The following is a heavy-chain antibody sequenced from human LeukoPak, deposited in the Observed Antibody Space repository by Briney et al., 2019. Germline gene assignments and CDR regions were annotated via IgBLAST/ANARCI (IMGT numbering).Heavy chain of an antibody. CDR1: GGSISSNNW. CDR3: ARDDYGDYVAY. Sequence: SETLSLTCAVSGGSISSNNWWSWVRQPPGKGLEWIWEIYHSGNTHYNPSLKSRVTISVDKSKNQFSLKLSSVTAADTAVYYCARDDYGDYVAYWGQGTLVTVSS. J-gene: IGHJ4*02. CDR2: IYHSGNT. D-gene: IGHD4-17*01. V-gene: IGHV4-4*02.